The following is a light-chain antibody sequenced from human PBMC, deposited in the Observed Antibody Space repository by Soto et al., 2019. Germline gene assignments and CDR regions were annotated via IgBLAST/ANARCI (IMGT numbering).Light chain of an antibody. Sequence: DIQMTQSPSTLSASVGDRVTITCRARQSISIWLAWSQQKPGKAPKLLIYKASTLKSGVPSRFSGSGSGTEFTLTISSLQPDDFATYYCQQFNNFSWTFGQGTKVEIK. V-gene: IGKV1-5*03. CDR2: KAS. J-gene: IGKJ1*01. CDR1: QSISIW. CDR3: QQFNNFSWT.